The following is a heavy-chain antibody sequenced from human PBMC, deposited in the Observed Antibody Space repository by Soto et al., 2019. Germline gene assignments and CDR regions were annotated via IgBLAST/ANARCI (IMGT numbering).Heavy chain of an antibody. V-gene: IGHV3-23*01. J-gene: IGHJ4*02. Sequence: GSLRLSCAASGFTFSSYAMSWVRQAPGKGLEWVSTISGSGGSTYYADSVKGRFTISRDNSKNTLYLQMNSLRAEDTAVNYCAKSLGYCSGGSCYFDYWGQGTLVTVSS. D-gene: IGHD2-15*01. CDR1: GFTFSSYA. CDR3: AKSLGYCSGGSCYFDY. CDR2: ISGSGGST.